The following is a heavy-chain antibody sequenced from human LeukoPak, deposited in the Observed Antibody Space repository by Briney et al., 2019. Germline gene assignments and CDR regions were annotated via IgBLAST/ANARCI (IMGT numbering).Heavy chain of an antibody. CDR3: ARGVIWGATVD. V-gene: IGHV4-39*01. CDR2: IYYSGST. CDR1: GGSISSSSYY. D-gene: IGHD3-16*01. J-gene: IGHJ4*02. Sequence: SETLSLTCTVSGGSISSSSYYWGWIRQPPGKGLEWIGSIYYSGSTYYNPSLKSRVTISVDTSKNQFSLKLSSVTAADTAVYYCARGVIWGATVDWGQGTLVTVSS.